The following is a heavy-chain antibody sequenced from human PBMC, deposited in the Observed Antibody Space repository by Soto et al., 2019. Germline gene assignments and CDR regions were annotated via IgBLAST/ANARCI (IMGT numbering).Heavy chain of an antibody. J-gene: IGHJ4*02. V-gene: IGHV4-30-2*06. D-gene: IGHD2-15*01. CDR1: GGSISSGGYS. CDR3: ARGGDSRYCSGGACPYYFDY. CDR2: IYHSGST. Sequence: QLHLQESGSGLVKPSQTLSLTCAVSGGSISSGGYSWSWIRQSPGKGVEWIGYIYHSGSTYYNPSLKSRVTKSVDRAKNQSSLKLSSVTAAYTAVYYCARGGDSRYCSGGACPYYFDYWGQGTLVTVSS.